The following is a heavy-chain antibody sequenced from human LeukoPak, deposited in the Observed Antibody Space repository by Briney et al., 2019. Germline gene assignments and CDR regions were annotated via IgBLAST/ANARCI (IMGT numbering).Heavy chain of an antibody. CDR3: ARERGTAMADAFDI. Sequence: SETLSLTCAVYGGSFSGYYWSWIRQPPGKGLEWIGEINHSRSTNYNPSLKSRVTISVDTSKNQFSLKLSSVTAADTAVYYCARERGTAMADAFDIWGQGTMVTVSS. CDR2: INHSRST. V-gene: IGHV4-34*01. J-gene: IGHJ3*02. CDR1: GGSFSGYY. D-gene: IGHD5-18*01.